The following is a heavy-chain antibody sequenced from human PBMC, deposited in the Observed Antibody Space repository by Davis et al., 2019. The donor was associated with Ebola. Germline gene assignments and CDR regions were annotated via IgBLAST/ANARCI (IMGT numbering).Heavy chain of an antibody. CDR2: IYYSGST. D-gene: IGHD2-2*01. CDR1: GGSISSYY. Sequence: SETLSLTCTVSGGSISSYYWSWIRQPPGKGLEWIGYIYYSGSTNYNPSLKSRVTISVDTSKNQFSLKLSSVTAADTAVYYCARVDATDRGVDYWGQGTLVTVSS. V-gene: IGHV4-59*01. J-gene: IGHJ4*02. CDR3: ARVDATDRGVDY.